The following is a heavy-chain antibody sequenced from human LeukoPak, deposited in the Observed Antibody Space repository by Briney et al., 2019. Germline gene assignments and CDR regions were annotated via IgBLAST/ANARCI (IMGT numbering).Heavy chain of an antibody. J-gene: IGHJ4*02. CDR2: LYYSGST. V-gene: IGHV4-39*01. CDR1: GGSISSSSYY. D-gene: IGHD3-3*01. Sequence: PSETLSLTCTVAGGSISSSSYYWGWIRQPPGKGLEWFGTLYYSGSTYYNPSLRRRVTISVDTSKNQFSLKVSSVTAADTAVDYWARHLRLPELNTMYGVVDYWGQGTLVTVSS. CDR3: ARHLRLPELNTMYGVVDY.